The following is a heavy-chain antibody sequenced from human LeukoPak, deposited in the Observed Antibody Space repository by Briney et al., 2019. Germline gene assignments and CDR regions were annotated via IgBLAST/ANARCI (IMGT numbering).Heavy chain of an antibody. D-gene: IGHD6-19*01. V-gene: IGHV3-23*01. CDR1: GFTFSSYA. CDR3: ARVRGYSSGWYGEEDY. Sequence: PGRSLTLSCAASGFTFSSYAMSWVRQAPGKGLEWVSAISGSGGSTYYADSVKGRFTISRDNSKNTLYLQMNSLRAEDTAVYYCARVRGYSSGWYGEEDYWGQGTLVTVSS. J-gene: IGHJ4*02. CDR2: ISGSGGST.